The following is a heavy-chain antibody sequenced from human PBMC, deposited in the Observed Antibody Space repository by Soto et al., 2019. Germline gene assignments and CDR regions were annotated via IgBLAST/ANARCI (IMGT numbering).Heavy chain of an antibody. CDR2: INPSGGST. CDR1: GYTFTSYY. CDR3: ARGPPPYYYDSSGYVDY. J-gene: IGHJ4*02. Sequence: ASVKVSCKXSGYTFTSYYMHWVRQAPGQGLEWMGIINPSGGSTSYAQKFQGRVTMTRDTSTSTVYMELSSLRSEDTAVYYCARGPPPYYYDSSGYVDYWGQGTLVTVSS. V-gene: IGHV1-46*01. D-gene: IGHD3-22*01.